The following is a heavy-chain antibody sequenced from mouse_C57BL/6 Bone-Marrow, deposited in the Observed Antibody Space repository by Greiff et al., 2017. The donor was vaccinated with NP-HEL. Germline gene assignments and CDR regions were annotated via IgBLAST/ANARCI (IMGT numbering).Heavy chain of an antibody. CDR1: GFSLTSYA. D-gene: IGHD2-2*01. V-gene: IGHV2-9-1*01. J-gene: IGHJ2*01. CDR3: ARNPFGYPYYFDY. CDR2: IWTGGGT. Sequence: VKVEESGPGLVAPSQCLSITCTVSGFSLTSYAISWVRQPPGKGLEWLGVIWTGGGTNYNSALKSRLSISKDNSKSQVFLKMNSLQTDDTARYYGARNPFGYPYYFDYWGQGTTLPVSS.